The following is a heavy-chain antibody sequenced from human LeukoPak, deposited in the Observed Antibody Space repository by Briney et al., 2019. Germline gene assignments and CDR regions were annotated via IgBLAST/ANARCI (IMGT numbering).Heavy chain of an antibody. CDR1: GGSISSHY. D-gene: IGHD2-15*01. CDR2: IYNSGST. J-gene: IGHJ5*02. V-gene: IGHV4-59*08. CDR3: ARRFCSGGICYSGQGWFDP. Sequence: SETLSHTCTVSGGSISSHYWSWIRQPPGKGLEWMGCIYNSGSTNYNPSLKSRVTISLDTSKNQFSLNLSSVSAADTAAYYCARRFCSGGICYSGQGWFDPWGQGTLVTVSS.